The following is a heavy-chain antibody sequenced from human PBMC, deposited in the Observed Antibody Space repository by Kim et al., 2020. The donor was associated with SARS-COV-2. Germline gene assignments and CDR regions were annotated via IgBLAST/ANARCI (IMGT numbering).Heavy chain of an antibody. CDR2: INHSGST. D-gene: IGHD3-10*01. V-gene: IGHV4-34*01. CDR1: GGSFSGYY. J-gene: IGHJ3*02. CDR3: ARDLMVRGVIISAVDAFDI. Sequence: SETLSLTCAVYGGSFSGYYWSWIRQPPGKGLEWIGEINHSGSTNYNPSLKSRVTISVDTSKNQFSLKLSSVTAADTAVYYCARDLMVRGVIISAVDAFDIWGQGTMVTVSS.